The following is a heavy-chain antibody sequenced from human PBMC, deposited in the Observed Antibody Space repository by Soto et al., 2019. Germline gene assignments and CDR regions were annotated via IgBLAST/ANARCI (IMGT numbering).Heavy chain of an antibody. CDR2: ISEYGDS. Sequence: QGQLVQSGAEVKKPGATVKVSCKASGYIVTSFGINWVRQAPGQGLEWMGCISEYGDSNYSEKLQDRDSLTTDTYTNTAYMELRSLGSDDTGVYYGARGGGAYDVWGQGTKITVSS. J-gene: IGHJ3*01. CDR1: GYIVTSFG. CDR3: ARGGGAYDV. V-gene: IGHV1-18*01.